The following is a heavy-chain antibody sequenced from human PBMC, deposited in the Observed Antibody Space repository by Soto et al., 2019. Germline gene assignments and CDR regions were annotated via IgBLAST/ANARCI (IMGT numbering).Heavy chain of an antibody. J-gene: IGHJ6*02. V-gene: IGHV1-18*04. CDR3: ARDGVFRQLVPNYGMDV. CDR1: GYTFTGYY. Sequence: ASVKVSCKASGYTFTGYYMHWVRQVPGQGLEWMGWINAYNGNTNYAQKLQGRVTMTTDTSTSTAYMELRSLRSDDTAVYYCARDGVFRQLVPNYGMDVWGQGTTVTVSS. D-gene: IGHD6-13*01. CDR2: INAYNGNT.